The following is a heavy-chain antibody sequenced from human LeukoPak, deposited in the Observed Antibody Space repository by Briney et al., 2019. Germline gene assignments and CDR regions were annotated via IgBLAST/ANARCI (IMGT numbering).Heavy chain of an antibody. CDR1: GFTFSNYY. CDR3: ARPLRSQNEEY. D-gene: IGHD4-17*01. J-gene: IGHJ4*02. Sequence: GGSLRLSYTASGFTFSNYYMTWVRQVPGKGLEWVANIKHDGSEKYYVDSVKGRFTISRDNAKNSLYLQMNSLRVDDTAVYYCARPLRSQNEEYWGRGTLVIVSS. V-gene: IGHV3-7*01. CDR2: IKHDGSEK.